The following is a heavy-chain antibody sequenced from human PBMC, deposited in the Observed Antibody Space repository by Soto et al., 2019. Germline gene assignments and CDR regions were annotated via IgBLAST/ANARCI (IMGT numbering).Heavy chain of an antibody. D-gene: IGHD3-22*01. CDR1: GFTFSSYD. J-gene: IGHJ4*02. CDR3: AKTLYYYDTGGYQ. CDR2: ISGSGGST. V-gene: IGHV3-23*01. Sequence: EVQLLESGGGLVQPGGSLRLSCAASGFTFSSYDMSWVRQAPGKGREWVSAISGSGGSTYYADSVKGRFTISRDNSKNTVYLQMNSLRAEDTAVYYCAKTLYYYDTGGYQWGQGTLVTVSS.